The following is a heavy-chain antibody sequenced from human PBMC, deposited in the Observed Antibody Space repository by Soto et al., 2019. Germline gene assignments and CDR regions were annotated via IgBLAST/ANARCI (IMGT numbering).Heavy chain of an antibody. CDR3: ARKPPQLSYCSSTSCLYYYYYYYMDV. V-gene: IGHV4-34*01. CDR1: GGSFSGYY. J-gene: IGHJ6*03. D-gene: IGHD2-2*01. CDR2: INHSGST. Sequence: QVQLQQWGAGLLKPSETLSLTCAVYGGSFSGYYWSWIRQPPGKGLEGIGEINHSGSTNYNPSLKSRVTISVDTSKNQFSLKLSSVTAADTAVYYCARKPPQLSYCSSTSCLYYYYYYYMDVWGKGTTVTVSS.